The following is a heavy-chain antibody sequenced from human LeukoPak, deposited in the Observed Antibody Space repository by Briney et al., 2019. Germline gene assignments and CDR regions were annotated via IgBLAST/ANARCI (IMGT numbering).Heavy chain of an antibody. J-gene: IGHJ6*03. CDR3: ARGQRYYYYMDV. CDR1: GGSFSGYY. Sequence: NPSETLSLTCAVYGGSFSGYYWSRIRQPPGKGLEWIGEINHSGSTYYSPSLKSRVTISIDTSKTQFSLKLSSVTAADTALYYCARGQRYYYYMDVWGKGTTVTVSS. CDR2: INHSGST. V-gene: IGHV4-34*01.